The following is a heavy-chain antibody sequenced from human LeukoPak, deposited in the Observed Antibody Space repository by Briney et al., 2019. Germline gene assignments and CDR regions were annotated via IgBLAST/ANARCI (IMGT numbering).Heavy chain of an antibody. CDR2: IYYSGIT. Sequence: SETLSLTCTVSGGSISSYYWSWIRQPPGKGLEWIGYIYYSGITNYNPSLKSRVTISVDTSKNQFSLKLSSVTAADTAVYYCASEGGYSYGYGYWGQGTLVTLSS. J-gene: IGHJ4*02. D-gene: IGHD5-18*01. CDR3: ASEGGYSYGYGY. CDR1: GGSISSYY. V-gene: IGHV4-59*08.